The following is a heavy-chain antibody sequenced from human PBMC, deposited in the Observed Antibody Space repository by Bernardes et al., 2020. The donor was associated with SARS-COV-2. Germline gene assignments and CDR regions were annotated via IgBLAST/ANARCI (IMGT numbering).Heavy chain of an antibody. CDR2: INHSGST. V-gene: IGHV4-34*01. D-gene: IGHD4-17*01. CDR1: GGSFSGYY. Sequence: SETLSLTCAVYGGSFSGYYWSWIRQPPGKGLEWIGEINHSGSTNYNPSLKSRVTISVDTSKNQFSLKLSSVTAADTAVYYCARGGALTTVIYWYFDLWGRGTLVTVSS. J-gene: IGHJ2*01. CDR3: ARGGALTTVIYWYFDL.